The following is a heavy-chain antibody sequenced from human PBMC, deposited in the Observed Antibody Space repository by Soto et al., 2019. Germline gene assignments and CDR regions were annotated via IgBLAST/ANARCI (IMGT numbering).Heavy chain of an antibody. CDR2: IYYSGST. J-gene: IGHJ4*02. Sequence: SETLSLTCTVSGGSISSYYWSWIRQPPGKGLEWIGYIYYSGSTNYNPSLKSRVTISVDTSKNQFSLKLSSVTAADTAVYYCARDSFAGDYFDYWGQGTLVTVSS. CDR1: GGSISSYY. D-gene: IGHD1-26*01. V-gene: IGHV4-59*01. CDR3: ARDSFAGDYFDY.